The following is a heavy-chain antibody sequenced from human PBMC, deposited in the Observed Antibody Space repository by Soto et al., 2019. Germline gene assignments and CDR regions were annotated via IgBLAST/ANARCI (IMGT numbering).Heavy chain of an antibody. Sequence: PGGSLRLSCAASGFTFSFYTMNWVRQAPGRGLEWISYIDTSSSVIFYVDSAKGRLTVSRDNGKNSLDLQMNSLRDEDTAVYYCAREYSTSSGRAFDIWGQGTMVTVSS. V-gene: IGHV3-48*02. CDR3: AREYSTSSGRAFDI. CDR2: IDTSSSVI. CDR1: GFTFSFYT. J-gene: IGHJ3*02. D-gene: IGHD6-6*01.